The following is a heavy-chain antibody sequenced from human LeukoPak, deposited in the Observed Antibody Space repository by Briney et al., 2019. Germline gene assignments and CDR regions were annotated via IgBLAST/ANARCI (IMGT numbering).Heavy chain of an antibody. V-gene: IGHV4-59*01. CDR3: ARGGGYYGMDV. CDR1: GGSISTYY. Sequence: SETLSLTCTVSGGSISTYYWSWMRQPPGKGLEWIGYIYYSGSTNYNPSLKSRVTISVDTSKNQFSLKLTSATAADTAVYYCARGGGYYGMDVWGQGTTVTVSS. J-gene: IGHJ6*02. D-gene: IGHD3-16*01. CDR2: IYYSGST.